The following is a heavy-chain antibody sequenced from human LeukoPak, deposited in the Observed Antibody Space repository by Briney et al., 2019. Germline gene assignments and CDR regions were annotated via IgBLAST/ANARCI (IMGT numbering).Heavy chain of an antibody. CDR2: ISYDGSNK. J-gene: IGHJ4*02. CDR1: GFTFSSYG. D-gene: IGHD3-22*01. V-gene: IGHV3-30*18. Sequence: GGSLRHSCAASGFTFSSYGMHWVRQAPGKGLEWVAVISYDGSNKYYADSVKGRFTISRDNSKNTLYLQMNSLRAEDTAVYYCAKDLTGGLGDSAYWGQGTLVTVSS. CDR3: AKDLTGGLGDSAY.